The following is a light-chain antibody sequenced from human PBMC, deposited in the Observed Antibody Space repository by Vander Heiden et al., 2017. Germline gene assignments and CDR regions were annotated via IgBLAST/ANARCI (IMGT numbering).Light chain of an antibody. J-gene: IGKJ1*01. CDR3: QQYGISPRT. Sequence: EIVSTQSPGPLSLSPGERATLSCRASQSVSGSYLAWYQQKPGQAPRLLIYGASGRATGIPDRFSGSGSGTDFTLTISRLEPEDFVVYYCQQYGISPRTFGQGTKVEIK. V-gene: IGKV3-20*01. CDR1: QSVSGSY. CDR2: GAS.